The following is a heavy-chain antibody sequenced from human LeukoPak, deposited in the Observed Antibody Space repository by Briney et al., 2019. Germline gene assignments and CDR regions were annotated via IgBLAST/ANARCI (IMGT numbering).Heavy chain of an antibody. V-gene: IGHV3-74*01. CDR1: GFTFSNYW. CDR2: IRHDAGVT. J-gene: IGHJ5*02. D-gene: IGHD3-10*01. Sequence: PGGSLRLSCAASGFTFSNYWMHWVRQAPGKGLVWVSRIRHDAGVTTYADSVKGRFTISRDNSKNTLYLQMNSLRAEDTAVYYCVKGDIYGLGTAPINWFDPWGQGTLVTVSS. CDR3: VKGDIYGLGTAPINWFDP.